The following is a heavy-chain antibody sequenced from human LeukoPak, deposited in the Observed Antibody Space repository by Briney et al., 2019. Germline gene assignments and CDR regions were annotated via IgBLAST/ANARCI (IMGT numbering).Heavy chain of an antibody. CDR3: ARIFTEGGYYHGGDY. J-gene: IGHJ4*02. Sequence: GASVKVSCKASGGTFSNYAISWVRQAPGQGLEWMGRIIPILGIANYAQKFQGRVRITADRSTTTAYMELSSLKSEDTAIYYCARIFTEGGYYHGGDYWGQGTQVTVSS. V-gene: IGHV1-69*04. CDR1: GGTFSNYA. CDR2: IIPILGIA. D-gene: IGHD3-22*01.